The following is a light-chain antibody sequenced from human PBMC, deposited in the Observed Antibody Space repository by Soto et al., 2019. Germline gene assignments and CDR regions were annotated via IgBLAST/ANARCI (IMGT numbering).Light chain of an antibody. CDR3: QQYSSYSS. CDR1: QSISGW. V-gene: IGKV1-5*01. Sequence: DIQMTQSPSTLSASVGDRVAITCRASQSISGWLAWYQQKPGKAPNLLISDASSLESGVPSRFSGSGSGTEFTLTISGLQPDDFATYYCQQYSSYSSFGQGTKLEIK. J-gene: IGKJ2*01. CDR2: DAS.